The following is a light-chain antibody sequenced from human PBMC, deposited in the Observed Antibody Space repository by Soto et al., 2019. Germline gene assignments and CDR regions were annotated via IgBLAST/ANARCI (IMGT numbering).Light chain of an antibody. CDR3: QQCGSSPIT. V-gene: IGKV3-20*01. CDR1: QSVSSSY. CDR2: GAS. Sequence: EIVSTHSRSTLSLSPGERATLSFSPSQSVSSSYLAWYQQKPGQAPRLLIYGASSRATGIPDRFSGSGSGTDFTLTISRLEPEDFAVYYCQQCGSSPITFGQGTRLEIK. J-gene: IGKJ5*01.